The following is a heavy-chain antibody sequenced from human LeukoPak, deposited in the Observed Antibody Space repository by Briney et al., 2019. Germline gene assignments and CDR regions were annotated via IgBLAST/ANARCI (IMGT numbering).Heavy chain of an antibody. D-gene: IGHD3-9*01. CDR3: ARNPKYYDILTGYYKFDP. V-gene: IGHV4-59*01. CDR2: IYYSGST. Sequence: PSETLSLTCSVSGASLSSYYWDWLRQPPGKGLEWIGYIYYSGSTNYNPSLKSRVTISVDTSKNQFSLKLSSVTAADTAVYYCARNPKYYDILTGYYKFDPWGQGTLVTVSS. J-gene: IGHJ5*02. CDR1: GASLSSYY.